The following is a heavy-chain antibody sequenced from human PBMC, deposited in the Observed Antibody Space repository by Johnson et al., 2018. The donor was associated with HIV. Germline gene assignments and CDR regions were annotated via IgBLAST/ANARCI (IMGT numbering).Heavy chain of an antibody. D-gene: IGHD5-18*01. CDR2: ISYDGSKK. CDR3: ACGYTYGHDAFDI. CDR1: GFTFNVYA. V-gene: IGHV3-30-3*01. Sequence: VQLVESGGGVVPPGRSLRLSCAASGFTFNVYALHWVRQAPGKGLEWVAVISYDGSKKDYADSVKGRFTISRDNSKNTLFLQMNSLRAEDTAVYYCACGYTYGHDAFDIWGQGTMVTVSS. J-gene: IGHJ3*02.